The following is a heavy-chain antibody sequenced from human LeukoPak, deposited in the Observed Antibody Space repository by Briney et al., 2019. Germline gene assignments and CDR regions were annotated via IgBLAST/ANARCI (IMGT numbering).Heavy chain of an antibody. CDR1: GGSISGYY. CDR2: VYTSGST. Sequence: SETLSLTCSVSGGSISGYYWTWIRQPGGKGLEWIGRVYTSGSTHYNPSLKTRLTMSVDTSKNQFSLKLSSVTAADTAVYYCAGLITGTKTAVDIWGQGTMVTVSS. J-gene: IGHJ3*02. V-gene: IGHV4-4*07. D-gene: IGHD1-7*01. CDR3: AGLITGTKTAVDI.